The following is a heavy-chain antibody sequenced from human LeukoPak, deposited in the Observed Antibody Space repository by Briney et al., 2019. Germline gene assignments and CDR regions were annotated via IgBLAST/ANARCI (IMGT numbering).Heavy chain of an antibody. CDR1: GYRFSNHW. CDR2: IYPGDSDT. V-gene: IGHV5-51*01. D-gene: IGHD6-19*01. CDR3: ARGNSGWYGLDY. J-gene: IGHJ4*02. Sequence: GKSLKISCKGSGYRFSNHWIGWVRQMPGKGLEWMGFIYPGDSDTRYSPSFQGQVTISVDKSISTAYLQWSSLKASDTAMYYRARGNSGWYGLDYWGQGTLVTVSS.